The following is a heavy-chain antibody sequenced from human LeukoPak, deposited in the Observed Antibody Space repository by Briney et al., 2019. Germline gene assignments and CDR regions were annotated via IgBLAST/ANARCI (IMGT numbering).Heavy chain of an antibody. CDR1: GGSISSYY. Sequence: SETLSLTCTVSGGSISSYYWSWIRQPAGKGLEWIGCIYTSGSTNYNPSLKSRVTMSVDTSKNQFSLKLSSVTAADTAVYYCARDGRYSGSYFFDYWGQGTLVTVSS. V-gene: IGHV4-4*07. J-gene: IGHJ4*02. D-gene: IGHD1-26*01. CDR3: ARDGRYSGSYFFDY. CDR2: IYTSGST.